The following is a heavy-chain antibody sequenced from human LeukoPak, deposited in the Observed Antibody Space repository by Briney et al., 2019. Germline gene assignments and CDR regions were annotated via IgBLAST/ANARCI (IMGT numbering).Heavy chain of an antibody. CDR2: TCFRSKWYN. D-gene: IGHD3-10*01. Sequence: SQTLSLTCAIPGDSVSSTNAAWNWLRQSPSRGLEWLGRTCFRSKWYNDYAPSVERRITVNPDTARNQVSLHLRFVTPEDTAIYYCAKGRGSGFFDLWGQGTVVTVSS. J-gene: IGHJ3*01. CDR3: AKGRGSGFFDL. CDR1: GDSVSSTNAA. V-gene: IGHV6-1*01.